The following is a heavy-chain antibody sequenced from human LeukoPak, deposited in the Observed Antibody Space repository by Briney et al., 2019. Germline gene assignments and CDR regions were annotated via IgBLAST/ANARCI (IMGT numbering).Heavy chain of an antibody. CDR3: ASSSWVA. CDR1: GFTFSSYA. CDR2: ISYDGGNK. J-gene: IGHJ5*02. V-gene: IGHV3-30*04. D-gene: IGHD6-13*01. Sequence: GRSLRLSCAASGFTFSSYAMHWVRQAPGKGLEWVAVISYDGGNKYYADSVKGRFTISRDNSKNTLYLQMNSLRAEDTAVYYCASSSWVAWGQGTLVTVSS.